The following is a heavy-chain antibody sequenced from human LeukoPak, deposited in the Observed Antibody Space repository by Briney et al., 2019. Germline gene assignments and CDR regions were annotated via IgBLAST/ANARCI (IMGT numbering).Heavy chain of an antibody. V-gene: IGHV4-4*07. CDR1: GGSFTTHF. J-gene: IGHJ4*02. CDR2: IYPSGNT. CDR3: ARATAGIDY. D-gene: IGHD6-13*01. Sequence: PSETLSLTCSISGGSFTTHFWSWVRQPAGKGLEWIGRIYPSGNTNYNPSLKSRLNLSVDTSKTQFSLRLSSVTAADTAVYYCARATAGIDYWGQGTLVTVSS.